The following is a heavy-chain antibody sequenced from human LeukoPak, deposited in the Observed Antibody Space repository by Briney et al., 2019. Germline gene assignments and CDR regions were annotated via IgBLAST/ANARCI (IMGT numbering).Heavy chain of an antibody. CDR3: ARVADCDPDCGGDCYPFDQ. V-gene: IGHV3-7*01. Sequence: GGSLRLSCAASGFTFSSYCMSWVRQAPGKGLEWVADIKQDGSEKYYVDSVKGRFTISSDNAKNSLYLQMNRLRAEDTAVYYWARVADCDPDCGGDCYPFDQWGQGTLVTVSS. J-gene: IGHJ4*02. CDR1: GFTFSSYC. D-gene: IGHD2-21*01. CDR2: IKQDGSEK.